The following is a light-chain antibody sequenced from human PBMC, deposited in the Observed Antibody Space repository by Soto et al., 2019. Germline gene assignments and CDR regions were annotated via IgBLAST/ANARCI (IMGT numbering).Light chain of an antibody. J-gene: IGKJ1*01. CDR1: QGFSNY. CDR3: QKYNSAPRT. Sequence: DIQMTQSPSSLSASVGDRVTITCRASQGFSNYLAWYQQKPGKVPKLLIYAASTLQSGVPSQFSGSRSGTDFTLTISSLQPEDVATYYCQKYNSAPRTFGQGTKVEIK. V-gene: IGKV1-27*01. CDR2: AAS.